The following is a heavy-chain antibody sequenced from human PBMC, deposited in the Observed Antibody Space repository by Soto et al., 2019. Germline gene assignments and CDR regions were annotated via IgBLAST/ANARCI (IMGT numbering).Heavy chain of an antibody. Sequence: VQLVESGGGVVQPGRSLRLSCAASGFTFSDYAMHWVRQAPGKGLEWVAVVSHDGRNTHYADSVKGRFTISRDSSKNRGSLAMTSVRAGDTAVYYCAKGGRQWLVTSDFNYWCQGALVTVSS. V-gene: IGHV3-30*18. D-gene: IGHD6-19*01. J-gene: IGHJ4*02. CDR3: AKGGRQWLVTSDFNY. CDR2: VSHDGRNT. CDR1: GFTFSDYA.